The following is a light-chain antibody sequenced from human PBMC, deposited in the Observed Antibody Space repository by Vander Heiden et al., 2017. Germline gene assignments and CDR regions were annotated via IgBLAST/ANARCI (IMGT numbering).Light chain of an antibody. Sequence: SYELTQPPPVSVSPGKTASITCSGDKLGDKYACWYQQKPGQSPVLVIYQDSKRPSGIPERFSGSNSGNTATLTISGTQAMDEADYYGQAWDSSTGVFGGGTKLTVL. CDR1: KLGDKY. J-gene: IGLJ2*01. V-gene: IGLV3-1*01. CDR2: QDS. CDR3: QAWDSSTGV.